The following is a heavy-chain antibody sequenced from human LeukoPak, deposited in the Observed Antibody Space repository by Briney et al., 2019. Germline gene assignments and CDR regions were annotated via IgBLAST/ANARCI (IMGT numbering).Heavy chain of an antibody. CDR1: GGSFSGYS. J-gene: IGHJ4*02. CDR2: INHSGST. CDR3: ARGPYYYDSSVYHRYFDY. D-gene: IGHD3-22*01. Sequence: SETLSLTCAVYGGSFSGYSWSWIRQPPGRGLEWFEEINHSGSTNYNPSLKSRVTISVDTSKNQFSLKLSSVTAADTAVYYCARGPYYYDSSVYHRYFDYWGQGTLVTVSS. V-gene: IGHV4-34*01.